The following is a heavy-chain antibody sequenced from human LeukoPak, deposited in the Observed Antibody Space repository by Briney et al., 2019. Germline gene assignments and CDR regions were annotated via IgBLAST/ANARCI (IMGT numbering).Heavy chain of an antibody. V-gene: IGHV1-8*01. CDR2: MNPNSGNT. CDR1: GYTFTSYD. CDR3: ARGLNIAAAGYYFDY. D-gene: IGHD6-13*01. J-gene: IGHJ4*02. Sequence: ASVKVSCKASGYTFTSYDINWVRQATGQGLESMGWMNPNSGNTGYAQKFQGRVTMTRNTSISTAYMELSSLRSEDTAVYYCARGLNIAAAGYYFDYWGQGTLVTVSS.